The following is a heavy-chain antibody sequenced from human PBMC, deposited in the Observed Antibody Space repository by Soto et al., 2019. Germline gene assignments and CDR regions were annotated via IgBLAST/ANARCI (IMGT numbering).Heavy chain of an antibody. D-gene: IGHD2-2*01. J-gene: IGHJ3*01. Sequence: KASETLSLTCSVSGGSISSYFRIWIRQPPGKGLEWIGYIYDDESTNYNPSLEGRVTMLLDTSKNQFSLRLKSVTAADAAVYYCVSSRSAIYGDAFDVWGQGTKVTVSS. V-gene: IGHV4-59*03. CDR3: VSSRSAIYGDAFDV. CDR2: IYDDEST. CDR1: GGSISSYF.